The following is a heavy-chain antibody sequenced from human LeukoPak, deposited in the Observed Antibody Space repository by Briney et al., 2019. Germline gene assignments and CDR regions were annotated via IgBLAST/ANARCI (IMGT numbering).Heavy chain of an antibody. CDR2: IYYSGST. D-gene: IGHD5-12*01. V-gene: IGHV4-59*01. J-gene: IGHJ4*02. CDR1: GGSISSYY. Sequence: SETLSLTCTVSGGSISSYYWSWIRQPPGKGLEWIGYIYYSGSTNYNPSLKSRVTISVDTSKNQFSLKLSSVTAADTAVYYCARDKRGPILYWGQGALVTVSS. CDR3: ARDKRGPILY.